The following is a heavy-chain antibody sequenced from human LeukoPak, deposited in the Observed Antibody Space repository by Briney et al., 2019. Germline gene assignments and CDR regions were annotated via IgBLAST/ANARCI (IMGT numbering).Heavy chain of an antibody. CDR3: AKGGGMYYYYYYMDV. D-gene: IGHD2-15*01. Sequence: GGPLRLSCAASGFTFSSYGMHWVRQAPGKGLEWVAVIWYDGSNRYYADSVKGRFTISRDNSKNTLYLQMNSLRAEDTAVYYCAKGGGMYYYYYYMDVWGKGTTVTVSS. J-gene: IGHJ6*03. CDR1: GFTFSSYG. CDR2: IWYDGSNR. V-gene: IGHV3-33*06.